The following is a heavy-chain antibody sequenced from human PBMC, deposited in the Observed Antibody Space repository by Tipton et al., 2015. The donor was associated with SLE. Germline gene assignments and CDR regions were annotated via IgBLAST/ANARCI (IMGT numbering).Heavy chain of an antibody. CDR3: ATKLVDTAIVPLYYYYYYMDV. V-gene: IGHV4-39*07. J-gene: IGHJ6*03. D-gene: IGHD5-18*01. CDR1: GGSISSSSYY. CDR2: IYYSGST. Sequence: TLSLTCTVSGGSISSSSYYSGWIRQPPGKGLEWIGSIYYSGSTNYNPSLKSRVTISVDTPKNQFSLKLSSVTAADTAVYYCATKLVDTAIVPLYYYYYYMDVWGKGTTVTVSS.